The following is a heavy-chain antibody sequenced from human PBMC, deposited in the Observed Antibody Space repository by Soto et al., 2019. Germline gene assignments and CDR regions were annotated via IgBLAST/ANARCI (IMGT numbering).Heavy chain of an antibody. J-gene: IGHJ5*02. Sequence: GGSLRLSCAASGFTFSSYAMHWVRQAPGKGLEYVSAISSNGGSTYYANTVKGRFTISRDNSKNTLYLQMGSLRAEDMSVYYCARESHDYGDYDWFDPWGQGTLVTVSS. D-gene: IGHD4-17*01. CDR2: ISSNGGST. CDR1: GFTFSSYA. CDR3: ARESHDYGDYDWFDP. V-gene: IGHV3-64*01.